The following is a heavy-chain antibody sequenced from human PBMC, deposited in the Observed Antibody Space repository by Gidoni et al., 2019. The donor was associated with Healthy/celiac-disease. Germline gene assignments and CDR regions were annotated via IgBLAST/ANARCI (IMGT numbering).Heavy chain of an antibody. D-gene: IGHD3-22*01. V-gene: IGHV3-13*01. Sequence: EVQLVESGGGLVQPGGSLRRSCAASGLPFSSYDMHWVRQATGKGLEWVSAIGTAGDTYYPGSVKGRFTISRENAKNSLYLQMNSLRAGDTAVYYCARGTYYYDSSGYRGNGMDVWGQGTTVTVSS. J-gene: IGHJ6*02. CDR3: ARGTYYYDSSGYRGNGMDV. CDR1: GLPFSSYD. CDR2: IGTAGDT.